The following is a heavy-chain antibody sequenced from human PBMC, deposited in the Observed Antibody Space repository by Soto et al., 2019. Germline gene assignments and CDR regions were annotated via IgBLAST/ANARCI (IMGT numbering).Heavy chain of an antibody. V-gene: IGHV4-30-2*01. J-gene: IGHJ3*02. CDR2: IYHSGST. CDR1: GGSISNGGYS. Sequence: PSQTLSLNYAVSGGSISNGGYSWSWIRQPPGKGLEWIGYIYHSGSTYYNPSLKSRVTISVDRSKNQFSLKLSSVTAADTAVYYCARDCGGGSCYFAFDIWGQGTMVTVSS. CDR3: ARDCGGGSCYFAFDI. D-gene: IGHD2-15*01.